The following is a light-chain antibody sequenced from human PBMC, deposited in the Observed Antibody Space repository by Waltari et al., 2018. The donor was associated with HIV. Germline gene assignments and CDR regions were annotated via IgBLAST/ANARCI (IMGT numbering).Light chain of an antibody. CDR3: NSYAGSNSYV. CDR1: SSHVRGSTY. Sequence: QPALTQPPSASGSPGQSVTIPCTGPSSHVRGSTYASWSQQHPGKAPKPMIYAVSKRPSGVPERFSGSKSGNTASLTVSGLQAEDEADYYCNSYAGSNSYVFGTGTKVTVL. CDR2: AVS. J-gene: IGLJ1*01. V-gene: IGLV2-8*01.